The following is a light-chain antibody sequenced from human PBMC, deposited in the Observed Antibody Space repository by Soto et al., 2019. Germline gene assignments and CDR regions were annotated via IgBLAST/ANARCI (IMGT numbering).Light chain of an antibody. Sequence: EIVMTQSPATLSVSPGERATLSCRASQSVSTNLAWYQQKPGQAPRLLISGASTRAAGVPTRFIGGVSGTEFTLTISRLEPEDVAVYYCQQYAPSPAITFGQGTRVEIK. J-gene: IGKJ5*01. V-gene: IGKV3D-15*01. CDR3: QQYAPSPAIT. CDR1: QSVSTN. CDR2: GAS.